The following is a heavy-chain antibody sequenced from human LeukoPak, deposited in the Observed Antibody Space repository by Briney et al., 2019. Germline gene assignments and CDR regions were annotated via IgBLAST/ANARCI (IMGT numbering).Heavy chain of an antibody. CDR1: GFTFSSYS. Sequence: GGSLRLSCAASGFTFSSYSMNWVRQAPGKRLEWVSYISSSSSTIYYADSVKGRFTISRDNAKNSLYLQMNSLRAEDTAVYYCAREGDDYYDSSGYFDYWGQGTLVTASS. D-gene: IGHD3-22*01. J-gene: IGHJ4*02. CDR2: ISSSSSTI. CDR3: AREGDDYYDSSGYFDY. V-gene: IGHV3-48*01.